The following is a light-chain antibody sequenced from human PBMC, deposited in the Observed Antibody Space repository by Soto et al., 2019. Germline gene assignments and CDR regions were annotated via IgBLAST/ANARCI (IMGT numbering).Light chain of an antibody. J-gene: IGKJ2*01. CDR1: QSVSRRY. Sequence: VLTQSPGTLSLSPGERATLSCRASQSVSRRYLAWYQQKPGHAPRLLIFGPSSRATGIADRFRGSGSGTDFSLTISSLEPEDFAVYYCLQYDSSPPRYTFGQGTKLEIK. V-gene: IGKV3-20*01. CDR2: GPS. CDR3: LQYDSSPPRYT.